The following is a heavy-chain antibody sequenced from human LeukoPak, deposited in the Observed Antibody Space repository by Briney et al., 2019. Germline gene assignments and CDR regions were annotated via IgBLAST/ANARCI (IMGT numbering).Heavy chain of an antibody. J-gene: IGHJ5*02. V-gene: IGHV1-69*04. Sequence: ASVKVSCKASGDTLSTYGFTWIRQAPGQGLEWMGRIIPILGIANYAQKFQGRVTITADKSTSTAYMELSSLRSEDTAVYYCAREGDQLERITMVRGVITDNWFDPWGQGTLVTVSS. CDR2: IIPILGIA. CDR1: GDTLSTYG. D-gene: IGHD3-10*01. CDR3: AREGDQLERITMVRGVITDNWFDP.